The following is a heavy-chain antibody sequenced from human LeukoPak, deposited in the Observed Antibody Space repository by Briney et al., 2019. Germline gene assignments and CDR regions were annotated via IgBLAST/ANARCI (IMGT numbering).Heavy chain of an antibody. V-gene: IGHV4-59*01. J-gene: IGHJ6*03. D-gene: IGHD7-27*01. CDR3: ARGGILGTDAPYYYYMDV. Sequence: SETLSLTCTVSGGSISSYYWSWIRQPPGKGLEWIGYIYYSGGTNYNPSLKSRVTISVDTSKNQFSLKLSSVTAADTAVYYCARGGILGTDAPYYYYMDVWGKGTTVTVSS. CDR1: GGSISSYY. CDR2: IYYSGGT.